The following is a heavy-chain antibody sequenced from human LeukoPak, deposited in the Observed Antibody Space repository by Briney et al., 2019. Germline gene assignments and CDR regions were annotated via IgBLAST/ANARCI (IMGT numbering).Heavy chain of an antibody. CDR2: IYYSGST. CDR3: ARVKEVLRFLEWSPGAFDI. CDR1: GGSISSGGYY. V-gene: IGHV4-31*03. Sequence: PSETLSLTCTVSGGSISSGGYYWSWIRQHPGKGLEWIGYIYYSGSTYYNPSLKSRVTIPVDTSKNQFSLKLSSVTAADTAVYYCARVKEVLRFLEWSPGAFDIWGQGTMVTVSS. D-gene: IGHD3-3*01. J-gene: IGHJ3*02.